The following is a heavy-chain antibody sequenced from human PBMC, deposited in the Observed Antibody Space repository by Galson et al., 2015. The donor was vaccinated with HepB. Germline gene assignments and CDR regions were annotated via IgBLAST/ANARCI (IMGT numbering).Heavy chain of an antibody. CDR3: AKGPPKNYYDSTGFYHRIDY. CDR2: ISAGGGRT. V-gene: IGHV3-23*01. D-gene: IGHD3-22*01. CDR1: GFTFDSYA. J-gene: IGHJ4*02. Sequence: SLRLSCAASGFTFDSYAMTWVRQAPGKGPEWVAGISAGGGRTAYADSVKGRFSIHRDNPKETVYLQLNSLRVEDTAVYYCAKGPPKNYYDSTGFYHRIDYWGPGTLVTVSS.